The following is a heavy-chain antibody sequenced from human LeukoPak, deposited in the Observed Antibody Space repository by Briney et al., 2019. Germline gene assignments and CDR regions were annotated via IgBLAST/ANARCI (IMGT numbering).Heavy chain of an antibody. CDR1: GFTFSKYW. J-gene: IGHJ3*02. V-gene: IGHV3-74*01. Sequence: PGGSLRLSCAASGFTFSKYWMLWVRQAPGKGLESVSRINTDGTVTTYADSVKGRFTISRDNAKNSLFLQINGLRAEDTAVFYCARDYRDWAFDIWGQGTVVTVSS. CDR2: INTDGTVT. D-gene: IGHD5-24*01. CDR3: ARDYRDWAFDI.